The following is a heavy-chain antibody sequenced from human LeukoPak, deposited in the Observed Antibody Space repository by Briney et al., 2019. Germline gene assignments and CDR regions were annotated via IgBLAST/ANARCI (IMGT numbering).Heavy chain of an antibody. D-gene: IGHD6-13*01. V-gene: IGHV4-39*01. J-gene: IGHJ4*02. CDR1: GGSISSSSYY. Sequence: SETLSLTCTVSGGSISSSSYYWGWIRQPPGKGLEWIGSIYYSRSTYYNPSLKSRVTISVDTSKNQFSLKLSSVTAADTAVYYCAGSSSSWYQVYWGQGTLVTVSS. CDR3: AGSSSSWYQVY. CDR2: IYYSRST.